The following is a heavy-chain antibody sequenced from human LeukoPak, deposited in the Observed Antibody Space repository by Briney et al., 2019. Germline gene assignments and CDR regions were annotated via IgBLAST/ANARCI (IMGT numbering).Heavy chain of an antibody. D-gene: IGHD6-19*01. J-gene: IGHJ4*02. CDR3: ARVEYSSGWYFDY. V-gene: IGHV4-38-2*01. Sequence: KSSETLSLTCAVSGYSISSGYYWGWIRPPPGKGLEWSGSIYHSGSTYYNPSLKSRVTISVDTSKNQFSLKLSSVTAADTAVYYCARVEYSSGWYFDYWGQGTLVTVSS. CDR1: GYSISSGYY. CDR2: IYHSGST.